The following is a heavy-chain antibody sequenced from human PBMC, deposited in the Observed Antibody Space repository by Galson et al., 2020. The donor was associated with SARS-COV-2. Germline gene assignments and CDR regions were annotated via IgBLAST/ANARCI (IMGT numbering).Heavy chain of an antibody. CDR2: ISYSAST. CDR1: GGSISSSSYY. Sequence: ETSETLSLTCTVSGGSISSSSYYWGWIRQPPGKGLEWNGSISYSASTYYNPSIKSRITIYVYTSKNQFSLKLSYVTAATTAEYSFASVPLGFCSGGSCPEFDWFDPWGQGTLVTVSS. CDR3: ASVPLGFCSGGSCPEFDWFDP. J-gene: IGHJ5*02. V-gene: IGHV4-39*01. D-gene: IGHD2-15*01.